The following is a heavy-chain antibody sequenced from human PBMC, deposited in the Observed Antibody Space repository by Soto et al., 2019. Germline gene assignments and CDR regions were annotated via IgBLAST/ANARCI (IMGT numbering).Heavy chain of an antibody. CDR1: SDSISSSTW. CDR2: IFHSGST. J-gene: IGHJ4*02. CDR3: VSSPGSLAGDY. V-gene: IGHV4-4*03. Sequence: PPETLCLTCAVSSDSISSSTWWRWVRQPPGRGLEWIGEIFHSGSTNYNPSLKSRVTISVGKSKNQFSLNLTSVTAADTAVYYCVSSPGSLAGDYWGQGTLVTVS. D-gene: IGHD2-15*01.